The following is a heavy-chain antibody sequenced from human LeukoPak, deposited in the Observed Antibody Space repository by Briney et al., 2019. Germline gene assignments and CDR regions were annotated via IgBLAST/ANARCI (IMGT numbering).Heavy chain of an antibody. CDR1: GFTFSSYA. D-gene: IGHD3-22*01. Sequence: PGGSLRLSCAASGFTFSSYAMHWVRQAPGKGLEWVAVISYDGSNKYYADSVKGRFTISRDNSKNTLYLQMNSLRAEDTAVYYCARDPPNYDSSGYYFSGWGQGTLVTVSS. CDR2: ISYDGSNK. CDR3: ARDPPNYDSSGYYFSG. J-gene: IGHJ4*02. V-gene: IGHV3-30*04.